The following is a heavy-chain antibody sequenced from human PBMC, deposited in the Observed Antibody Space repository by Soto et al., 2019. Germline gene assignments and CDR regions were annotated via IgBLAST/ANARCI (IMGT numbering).Heavy chain of an antibody. V-gene: IGHV3-64*01. Sequence: EVQLAESGGGLVQPGGSLRLSCAASGFTLSGYAMDWVRQAPGKGLEYVSGISSNGVGTYYANSVQGRFTISRDNSKNTVYLQMGSLRPEDMAVYYCARRARPDFYYMDVWGKGTTFTVSS. CDR2: ISSNGVGT. CDR3: ARRARPDFYYMDV. CDR1: GFTLSGYA. J-gene: IGHJ6*03. D-gene: IGHD6-6*01.